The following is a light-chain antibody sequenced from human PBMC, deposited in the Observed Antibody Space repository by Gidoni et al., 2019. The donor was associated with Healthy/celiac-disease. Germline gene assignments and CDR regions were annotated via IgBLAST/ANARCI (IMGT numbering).Light chain of an antibody. J-gene: IGKJ4*01. CDR3: QQYDNLPLT. V-gene: IGKV1-33*01. CDR1: QDISNY. CDR2: DAS. Sequence: DIQLTQSPSSLSASVGDRVTLTCQASQDISNYLNWYQQKPGKAPKLLIYDASNLETGVPSRFSGSGSGTDFTFTISSLQPEDIATYYGQQYDNLPLTXGXGTKVEIK.